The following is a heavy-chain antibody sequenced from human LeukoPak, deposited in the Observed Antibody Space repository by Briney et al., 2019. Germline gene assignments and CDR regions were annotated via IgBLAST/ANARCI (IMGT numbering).Heavy chain of an antibody. J-gene: IGHJ4*02. D-gene: IGHD5-12*01. CDR3: AKVATEAYYFDY. CDR1: GFTFSSYE. CDR2: IGSFGTTI. V-gene: IGHV3-48*03. Sequence: GGSLRLSCAASGFTFSSYEMNWVRQAPGKGLEWVSYIGSFGTTISYADSVEGRFTISRDNAKSSLYLQMSSLRAEDTAVYYRAKVATEAYYFDYWGQGTLVTVSS.